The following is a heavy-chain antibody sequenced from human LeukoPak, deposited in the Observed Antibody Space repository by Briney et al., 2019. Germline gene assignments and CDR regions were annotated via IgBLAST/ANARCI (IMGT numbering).Heavy chain of an antibody. Sequence: PGGSLRLSCAASGFTFSTYAMSWVRQAPGKGLEWIGSIYYSGSTYYNPSLKSRFTISVDTSKNQLSLKLSSVTAADTAVYYCARSENSSGYYSPYYYYYYMDVWGKGTTVTVSS. V-gene: IGHV4-38-2*01. J-gene: IGHJ6*03. D-gene: IGHD3-22*01. CDR3: ARSENSSGYYSPYYYYYYMDV. CDR1: GFTFSTYA. CDR2: IYYSGST.